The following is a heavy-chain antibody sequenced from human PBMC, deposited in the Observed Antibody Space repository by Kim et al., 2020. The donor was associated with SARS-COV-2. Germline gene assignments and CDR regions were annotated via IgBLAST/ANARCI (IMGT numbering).Heavy chain of an antibody. CDR3: ARDGYSSRRFDP. CDR2: IYYSGST. J-gene: IGHJ5*02. CDR1: GGSISSYY. Sequence: SETLSLTCTVSGGSISSYYWSWIRQPPGKGLEWIGYIYYSGSTNYNPSLKSRVTISVDTSKNQFSLKLSSVTAADTAVYYCARDGYSSRRFDPWGQGTLVTVSS. V-gene: IGHV4-59*13. D-gene: IGHD6-13*01.